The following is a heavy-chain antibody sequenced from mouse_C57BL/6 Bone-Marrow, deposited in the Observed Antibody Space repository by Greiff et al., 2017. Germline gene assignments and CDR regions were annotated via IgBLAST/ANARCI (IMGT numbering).Heavy chain of an antibody. CDR3: ARDYYYGSPYYFDY. D-gene: IGHD1-1*01. Sequence: QVQLQQSGAELVKPGASVKMSCKASGYTFTSYWITWVKQRPGQGLEWIGDIYPGSGSTNYNEKFKSKATLTVDTSSSTAYMQLSSLTSEDSAVYYCARDYYYGSPYYFDYWGQGTTLTVSS. CDR1: GYTFTSYW. J-gene: IGHJ2*01. CDR2: IYPGSGST. V-gene: IGHV1-55*01.